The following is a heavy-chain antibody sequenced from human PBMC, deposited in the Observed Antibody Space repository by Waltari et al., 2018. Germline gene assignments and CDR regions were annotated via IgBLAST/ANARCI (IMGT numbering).Heavy chain of an antibody. CDR1: GGSISSYY. CDR3: ARTKRLGYSYGPFDY. J-gene: IGHJ4*02. CDR2: IYYSGST. D-gene: IGHD5-18*01. Sequence: QVQLQESGPGLVKPSETLSLTCTVSGGSISSYYWSLIRQPPGKGLEWIGYIYYSGSTNYNPSLKSRVTISVDTSKNQFSLKLSSVTAADMAVYYCARTKRLGYSYGPFDYWGQGTLVTVSS. V-gene: IGHV4-59*01.